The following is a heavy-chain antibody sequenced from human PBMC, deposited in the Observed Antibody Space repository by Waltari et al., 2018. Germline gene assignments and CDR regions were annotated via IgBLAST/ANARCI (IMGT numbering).Heavy chain of an antibody. J-gene: IGHJ1*01. V-gene: IGHV1-69*12. Sequence: QVQLVQSGAEVKKPGSSVKVSCKASGGTLRSYAISWVRQAPGQGLEWMGGIIPIFGTANYAQKFQGRVTITADESTSTAYMELSSLRSEDTAVYYCARDNFCGGDCSSPEYFQHWGQGTLVTVSS. D-gene: IGHD2-21*01. CDR1: GGTLRSYA. CDR3: ARDNFCGGDCSSPEYFQH. CDR2: IIPIFGTA.